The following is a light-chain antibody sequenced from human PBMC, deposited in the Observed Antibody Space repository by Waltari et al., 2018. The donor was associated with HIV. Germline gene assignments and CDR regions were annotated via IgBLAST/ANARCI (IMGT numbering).Light chain of an antibody. CDR3: QQYNRYFSWA. CDR1: HTVGDW. V-gene: IGKV1-5*03. J-gene: IGKJ1*01. Sequence: IQMTQSPSSLSASVGDRVTITCRASHTVGDWLAWYQQTPGKAPRLLIYAASTLESGVPSRFSGSGSGTDFTLTISSLQPEDFATYYCQQYNRYFSWAFAPGTKVEIK. CDR2: AAS.